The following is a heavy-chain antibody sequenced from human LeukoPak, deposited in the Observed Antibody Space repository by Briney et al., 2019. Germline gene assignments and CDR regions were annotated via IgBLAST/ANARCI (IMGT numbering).Heavy chain of an antibody. D-gene: IGHD3-10*01. CDR2: ISYDGSNK. V-gene: IGHV3-30*18. CDR3: AKDQPPFVWFGETDY. J-gene: IGHJ4*02. CDR1: GFTFSSYG. Sequence: GGSLRLSCAASGFTFSSYGMHWVRQAPGKGLEWVAVISYDGSNKYYADSVKGRFTISRDNSKNTLYLQMNSLRAEDTAVYYCAKDQPPFVWFGETDYWGQGTLVTVS.